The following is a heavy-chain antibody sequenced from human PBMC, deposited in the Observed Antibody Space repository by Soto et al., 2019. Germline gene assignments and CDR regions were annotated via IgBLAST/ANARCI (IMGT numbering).Heavy chain of an antibody. Sequence: SGGSLRLSCAASGFTFSSYAMTWVRQAPGKGLEWVSTISNSGGSPYYADSVKGRFTISRDNSKNTLYLQMNGLRAEDTALYYCAKDLTSAMYSSGWLDVWGQGTTVTVSS. D-gene: IGHD6-19*01. CDR3: AKDLTSAMYSSGWLDV. CDR2: ISNSGGSP. J-gene: IGHJ6*02. V-gene: IGHV3-23*01. CDR1: GFTFSSYA.